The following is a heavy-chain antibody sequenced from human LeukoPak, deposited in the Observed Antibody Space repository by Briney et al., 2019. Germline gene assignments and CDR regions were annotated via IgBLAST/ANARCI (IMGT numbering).Heavy chain of an antibody. D-gene: IGHD5-18*01. V-gene: IGHV4-61*01. CDR3: ARDPGHSYGYSFDY. J-gene: IGHJ4*02. CDR2: IHYSGST. Sequence: PSETLSLTCTVSGGSFSSGSYYWRWLRQPPGKGLEWIACIHYSGSTNYNPSLRSRVTISIDTSKNQFSLKLRSVTAADTAVYFCARDPGHSYGYSFDYWGQGTLVTVSS. CDR1: GGSFSSGSYY.